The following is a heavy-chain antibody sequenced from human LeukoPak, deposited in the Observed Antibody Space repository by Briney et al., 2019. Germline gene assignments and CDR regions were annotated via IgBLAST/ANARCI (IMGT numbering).Heavy chain of an antibody. V-gene: IGHV4-30-2*03. D-gene: IGHD1-26*01. CDR2: IYYSGST. Sequence: SQTLSLTCTVSGGSISSGGYYWSWIRQPLGKGLEWIGSIYYSGSTYYNPSLKSRVTISVDTSKNQFSLKLSSVTAADTAVYYCARLRVGATKGVIDYWGQGTLVTVSS. CDR1: GGSISSGGYY. J-gene: IGHJ4*02. CDR3: ARLRVGATKGVIDY.